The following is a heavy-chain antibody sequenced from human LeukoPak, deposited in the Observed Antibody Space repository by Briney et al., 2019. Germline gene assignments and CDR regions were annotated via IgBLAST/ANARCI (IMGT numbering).Heavy chain of an antibody. D-gene: IGHD2-15*01. CDR3: AKAPPAATNYYYGMDV. Sequence: GGSLRLSCAASGFTFNNYAMTWVRQAPGKGLEWVSAVSGRGDATYYADSVKGRFTISRDDSKNTLYLQMNSLRAEDTAVYHCAKAPPAATNYYYGMDVRPRDHGHRLL. CDR1: GFTFNNYA. V-gene: IGHV3-23*01. J-gene: IGHJ6*02. CDR2: VSGRGDAT.